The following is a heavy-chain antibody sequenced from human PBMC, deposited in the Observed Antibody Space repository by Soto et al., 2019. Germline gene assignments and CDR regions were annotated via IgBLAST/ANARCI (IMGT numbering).Heavy chain of an antibody. J-gene: IGHJ4*02. CDR1: GFTFSSYA. CDR2: ISGSGGST. CDR3: AKDHCSGGSCYSLH. Sequence: GGSLRLSCAASGFTFSSYAMSWVRQAPGKGLEWVSAISGSGGSTYYADSVKGRFTISRDNSKNTLYLQMNSLRAEDTVVYYCAKDHCSGGSCYSLHWGQGTLVTVSS. V-gene: IGHV3-23*01. D-gene: IGHD2-15*01.